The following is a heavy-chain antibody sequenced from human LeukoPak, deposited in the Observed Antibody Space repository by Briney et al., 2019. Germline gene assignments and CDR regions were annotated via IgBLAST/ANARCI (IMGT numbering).Heavy chain of an antibody. D-gene: IGHD3-3*01. J-gene: IGHJ4*02. Sequence: SQTLSLTCAISGDSVSSKSVAWNWIRQSPSRGLEWLGRTYYRSRWYNDYAVSVRSRITINPDTAKNQFSLQLNSVTPDDTAVYYCARDGGPTGVLNFDYWGQGTLVTVSS. CDR1: GDSVSSKSVA. V-gene: IGHV6-1*01. CDR3: ARDGGPTGVLNFDY. CDR2: TYYRSRWYN.